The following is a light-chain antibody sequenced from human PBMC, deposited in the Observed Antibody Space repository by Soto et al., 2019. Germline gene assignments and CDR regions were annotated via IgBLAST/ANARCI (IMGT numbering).Light chain of an antibody. V-gene: IGLV2-14*01. Sequence: QSALTQPASVSGSPGQSITISCTGTSSDVGGYNYVSWYQQHPGKAPKLMIYDVSNRPSGVSNSFSGSKSGNTASLTISGLQAEDEAEYYCSSYTSSSTLDVVFGGGTKVTVL. CDR1: SSDVGGYNY. J-gene: IGLJ2*01. CDR2: DVS. CDR3: SSYTSSSTLDVV.